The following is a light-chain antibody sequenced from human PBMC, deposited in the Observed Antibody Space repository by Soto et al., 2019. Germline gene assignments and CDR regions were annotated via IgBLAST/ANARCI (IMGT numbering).Light chain of an antibody. Sequence: QSVLTQPRSVSGSPGQSVTISCTGTSSDVGDYNYVSWYQQHPGKAPKLMIYDVNQRPSGVPDRFSGSKSGNTASLTISGLQAEDEADYYCCSYAGSHTFVFGGGT. CDR3: CSYAGSHTFV. CDR1: SSDVGDYNY. J-gene: IGLJ2*01. CDR2: DVN. V-gene: IGLV2-11*01.